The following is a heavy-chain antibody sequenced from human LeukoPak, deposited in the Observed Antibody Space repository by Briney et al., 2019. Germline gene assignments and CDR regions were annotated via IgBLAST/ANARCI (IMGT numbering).Heavy chain of an antibody. CDR2: ISSNGGST. CDR3: ARRGYCGGDCYREPFDY. D-gene: IGHD2-21*02. V-gene: IGHV3-64*04. CDR1: GFTFSSYA. Sequence: GGSLRLSCSASGFTFSSYAMHWVRQAPGKGLEYVSAISSNGGSTYYADSVKGRFTISRDNAKNSLYLQMNSLRAEDTAVYYCARRGYCGGDCYREPFDYWGQGTLVTVSS. J-gene: IGHJ4*02.